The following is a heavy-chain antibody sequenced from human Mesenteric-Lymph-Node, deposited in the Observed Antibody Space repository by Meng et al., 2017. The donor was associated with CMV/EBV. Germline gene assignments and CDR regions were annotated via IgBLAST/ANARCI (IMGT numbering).Heavy chain of an antibody. D-gene: IGHD1-26*01. CDR2: MNPNTGGT. J-gene: IGHJ4*02. V-gene: IGHV1-2*02. CDR3: ARGEWELPHDN. Sequence: ASVKVSCKASGYTFTGYYIHWVRQAPGQGLEWMGWMNPNTGGTNYAQNFQRRVTMTRDTSITTAYMELNSLTSDDTAVYYCARGEWELPHDNWGQGTLVTVSS. CDR1: GYTFTGYY.